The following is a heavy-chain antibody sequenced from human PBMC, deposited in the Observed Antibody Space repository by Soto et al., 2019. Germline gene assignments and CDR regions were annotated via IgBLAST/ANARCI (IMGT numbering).Heavy chain of an antibody. Sequence: SETLSLTCAVYGGSINGYYWTWIRKPPGKGLEWIGEINHTGGTHYNPSLKSRVTMSVDTSKNQFSLRLSSVTAADTAIYYCATRITVFGLLIPPFDPWGQGTQVTVS. CDR1: GGSINGYY. CDR2: INHTGGT. D-gene: IGHD3-3*01. CDR3: ATRITVFGLLIPPFDP. J-gene: IGHJ5*02. V-gene: IGHV4-34*01.